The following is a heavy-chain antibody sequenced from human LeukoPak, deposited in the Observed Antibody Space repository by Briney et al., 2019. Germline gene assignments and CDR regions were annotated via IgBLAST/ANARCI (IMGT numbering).Heavy chain of an antibody. CDR2: TYYRSKWYN. V-gene: IGHV6-1*01. D-gene: IGHD3-10*01. J-gene: IGHJ5*02. Sequence: SQTLSLTCAISGNSVFSNSAAWNWIRQSPSRGLEWLGRTYYRSKWYNDYAVSVKSRVTVNPDTSKNQFSLQLNSVTPEDTAVYYCARGLYGSGSSYWFDPWGQGTLVTVSS. CDR1: GNSVFSNSAA. CDR3: ARGLYGSGSSYWFDP.